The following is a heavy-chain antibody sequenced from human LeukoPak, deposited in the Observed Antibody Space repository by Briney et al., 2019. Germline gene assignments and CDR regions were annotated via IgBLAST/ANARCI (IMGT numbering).Heavy chain of an antibody. CDR2: INPSDGST. CDR3: ARHITIFGVARQGFDP. Sequence: ASVKVSCKASGHTFSSYYMHWVRQAPGQGLEWMGIINPSDGSTNYAQKFQGRVTITRNTSISTAYMELSSLRSEDTAVYYCARHITIFGVARQGFDPWGQGTLVTVSS. V-gene: IGHV1-46*01. J-gene: IGHJ5*02. CDR1: GHTFSSYY. D-gene: IGHD3-3*01.